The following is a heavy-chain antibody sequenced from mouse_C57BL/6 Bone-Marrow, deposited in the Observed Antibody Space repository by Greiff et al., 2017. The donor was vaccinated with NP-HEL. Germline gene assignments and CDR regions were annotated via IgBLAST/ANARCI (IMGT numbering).Heavy chain of an antibody. J-gene: IGHJ4*01. V-gene: IGHV3-8*01. Sequence: EVMLVESGPGLAKPSQTLSLTCSVTGYSITSDYWNWIRKFPGNKLAYMGYISYSGSTYYNPSLKRRISLTRDTAKNHDYLQLNSVTTEDTATDYCARAPLWLRRNYYAMDYWGQGTSVTVSS. CDR2: ISYSGST. CDR1: GYSITSDY. CDR3: ARAPLWLRRNYYAMDY. D-gene: IGHD2-2*01.